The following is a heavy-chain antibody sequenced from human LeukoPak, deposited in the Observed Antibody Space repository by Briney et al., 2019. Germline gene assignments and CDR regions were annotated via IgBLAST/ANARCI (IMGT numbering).Heavy chain of an antibody. CDR1: GDSIGSGPYY. CDR2: IHARGST. D-gene: IGHD3-22*01. Sequence: SQTLSLTCTVSGDSIGSGPYYWTWIRQTAGKGLEWIGRIHARGSTDYNPSLKSRVTMSVDASKSQFSLKLSSVTTADTAVYYCAGDSSGYYNGYWGQGTLVTVSS. V-gene: IGHV4-61*02. CDR3: AGDSSGYYNGY. J-gene: IGHJ4*02.